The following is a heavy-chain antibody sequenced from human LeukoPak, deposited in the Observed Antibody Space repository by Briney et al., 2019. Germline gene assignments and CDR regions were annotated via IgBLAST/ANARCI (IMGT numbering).Heavy chain of an antibody. J-gene: IGHJ4*02. Sequence: PSETLSLTCTVSGGSISSSSHYWGWIRQPPGKGLEWIGSIFYSGTTYYNPSLKSRVTVFVDTSKNQFSLKLSSVTAADTAVYYCARRSYQRVWEGPFDYWGQGTLVTVST. D-gene: IGHD2-2*01. V-gene: IGHV4-39*01. CDR3: ARRSYQRVWEGPFDY. CDR2: IFYSGTT. CDR1: GGSISSSSHY.